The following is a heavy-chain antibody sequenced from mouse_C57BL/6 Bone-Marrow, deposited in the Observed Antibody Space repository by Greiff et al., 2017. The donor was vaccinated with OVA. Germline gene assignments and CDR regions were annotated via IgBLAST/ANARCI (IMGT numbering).Heavy chain of an antibody. D-gene: IGHD2-2*01. Sequence: EVMLVESGGGLVQSGRSLRLSCATSGFTFSDFYMEWVRQAPGKGLEWIAASRHKANDYTTEYSASVKGRFIVSRATSQSILYLQMNALRAEDTAIYDGARDAVTTVSPYAMDYWGQGTSVTVSS. V-gene: IGHV7-1*01. CDR3: ARDAVTTVSPYAMDY. J-gene: IGHJ4*01. CDR2: SRHKANDYTT. CDR1: GFTFSDFY.